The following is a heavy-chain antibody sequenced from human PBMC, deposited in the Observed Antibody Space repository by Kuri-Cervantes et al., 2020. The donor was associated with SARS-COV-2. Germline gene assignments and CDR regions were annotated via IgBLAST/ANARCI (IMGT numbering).Heavy chain of an antibody. D-gene: IGHD3-9*01. Sequence: GSLRPSCIVSGGSFSSYYMSWVRQPPGKGLEWIGYIFNSGSYNYNAAFKSRVTISVETTKNQSSLKLITVTAADPTVYYCAGDKGILTGYYTGWFDSWGQGTLVTVSS. CDR3: AGDKGILTGYYTGWFDS. CDR1: GGSFSSYY. CDR2: IFNSGSY. V-gene: IGHV4-59*12. J-gene: IGHJ5*01.